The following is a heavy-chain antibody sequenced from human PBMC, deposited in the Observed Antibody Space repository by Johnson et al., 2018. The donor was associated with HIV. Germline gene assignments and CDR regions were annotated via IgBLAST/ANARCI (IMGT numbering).Heavy chain of an antibody. CDR2: ISYDGSNK. CDR3: AKSGLFVLVVYAPDVFDV. D-gene: IGHD2-8*02. Sequence: QVQLVESGGGLVQPGGSLRLSCAASGFIFSSYWMSWVRQAPGKGLEWVAVISYDGSNKYYADSVKDRFTISRDNSKNTLYLQMNSLRAEDTAVYYCAKSGLFVLVVYAPDVFDVWGQGTMVTVSS. V-gene: IGHV3-30*18. J-gene: IGHJ3*01. CDR1: GFIFSSYW.